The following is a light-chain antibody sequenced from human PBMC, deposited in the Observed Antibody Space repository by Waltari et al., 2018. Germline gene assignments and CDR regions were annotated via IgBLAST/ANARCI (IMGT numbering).Light chain of an antibody. Sequence: QSALTQPPSASGSPGQSVPISCTGTRSDIGGYNYVSWYQQHPGKDPKLMIYEVNKRPSGVPDRFSGSKSGNTASLTVSGLQAEDEADYYCSSYAGSNNYVVFGGGTKLTVL. J-gene: IGLJ2*01. CDR2: EVN. CDR3: SSYAGSNNYVV. CDR1: RSDIGGYNY. V-gene: IGLV2-8*01.